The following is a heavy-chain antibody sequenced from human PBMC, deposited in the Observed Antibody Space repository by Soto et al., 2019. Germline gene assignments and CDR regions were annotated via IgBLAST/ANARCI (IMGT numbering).Heavy chain of an antibody. V-gene: IGHV3-30*18. CDR3: AKGGLYDSSGYHYDY. Sequence: PGGSLRLSCAASGFTFSSYGMHWVRQAPGKGLEWVAIISYDGSNKYYADSVKGRFTISRDNSKNTLNLQMNSLRAEDTAVYHCAKGGLYDSSGYHYDYWGQGTLVTVSS. J-gene: IGHJ4*02. D-gene: IGHD3-22*01. CDR2: ISYDGSNK. CDR1: GFTFSSYG.